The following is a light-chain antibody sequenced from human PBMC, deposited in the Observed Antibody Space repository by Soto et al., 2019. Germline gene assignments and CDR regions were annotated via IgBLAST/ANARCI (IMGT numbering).Light chain of an antibody. CDR2: EHN. Sequence: NFMLTQPHSVSESPGKTVTISCTRSSGGIASNYVQWYQQRPGSAPTTVIYEHNQRPSGVPDRFSGSTDGSSNSASLTISGLQTDDEADYYCQSYDSSTVIFGGGTKLTVL. J-gene: IGLJ2*01. CDR3: QSYDSSTVI. V-gene: IGLV6-57*04. CDR1: SGGIASNY.